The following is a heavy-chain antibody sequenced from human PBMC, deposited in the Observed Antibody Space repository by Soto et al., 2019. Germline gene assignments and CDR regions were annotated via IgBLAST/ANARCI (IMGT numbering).Heavy chain of an antibody. D-gene: IGHD6-19*01. CDR3: AKGSYSSNTLSERGSDYYYYGMDV. J-gene: IGHJ6*02. V-gene: IGHV3-23*01. Sequence: VGSLRLSCAASGFTFSSYAISWVRQAPGKGLEWVSAISGSGGSTYYADSVKGRFTISRDNSKNTLYLQMNSLRAEDTAVYYCAKGSYSSNTLSERGSDYYYYGMDVWGQGTTVTVSS. CDR1: GFTFSSYA. CDR2: ISGSGGST.